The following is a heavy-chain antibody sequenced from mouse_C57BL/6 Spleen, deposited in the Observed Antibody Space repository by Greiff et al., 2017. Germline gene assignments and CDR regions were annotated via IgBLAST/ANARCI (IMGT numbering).Heavy chain of an antibody. D-gene: IGHD1-1*01. V-gene: IGHV1-59*01. CDR3: ARDGSSYVGGRAMDY. CDR2: IDPSDSYT. J-gene: IGHJ4*01. CDR1: GYTFTSYW. Sequence: QVQLQQPGAELVRPGTSVKLSCKASGYTFTSYWMHWVKQRPGQGLEWIGVIDPSDSYTNYNQKFKGKATLTVDTSSSTAYMQLSSLTSEDSAVYYGARDGSSYVGGRAMDYWGQGTSVTVSS.